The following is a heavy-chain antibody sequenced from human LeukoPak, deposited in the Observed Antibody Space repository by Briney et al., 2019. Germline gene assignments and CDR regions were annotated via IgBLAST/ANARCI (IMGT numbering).Heavy chain of an antibody. D-gene: IGHD4-17*01. CDR1: GFTFSNYN. CDR2: ISSSSNII. CDR3: AKGPSGGYGDYPFDY. J-gene: IGHJ4*02. V-gene: IGHV3-48*01. Sequence: PGGSLRLSCAASGFTFSNYNMNWVRQPPGKGLQWVSYISSSSNIIYYADSVKGRFTISRDNAKNSLFLQMNSLRAEDTAVYYCAKGPSGGYGDYPFDYWGQGTLVTVSS.